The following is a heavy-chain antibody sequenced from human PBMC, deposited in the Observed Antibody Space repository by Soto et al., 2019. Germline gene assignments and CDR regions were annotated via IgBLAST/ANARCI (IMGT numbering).Heavy chain of an antibody. CDR2: IHYSGST. Sequence: PSETLSLTCTVPGGSVNIGTYYWSWIRQPPGKGLEWIGFIHYSGSTNYNPSLKSRVTISVDTSKNQFSLNLNSMTAADTAIYYRAGGSRDIWGQGTMVTVSS. V-gene: IGHV4-61*01. CDR1: GGSVNIGTYY. J-gene: IGHJ3*02. CDR3: AGGSRDI.